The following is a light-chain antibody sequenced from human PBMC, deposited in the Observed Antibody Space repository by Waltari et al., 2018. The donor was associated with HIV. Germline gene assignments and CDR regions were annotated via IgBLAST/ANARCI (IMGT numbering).Light chain of an antibody. Sequence: AVTQPASVSGLPGPSTTISCTGDDSDFGLSKFVSWYQQHSGKPPRLILYDVHRRASGVSDRFSGSMSGNTASLTISGLRAEDEGHYYCASLTDDNTVMFGGGTEVTVL. CDR1: DSDFGLSKF. V-gene: IGLV2-14*03. J-gene: IGLJ3*02. CDR2: DVH. CDR3: ASLTDDNTVM.